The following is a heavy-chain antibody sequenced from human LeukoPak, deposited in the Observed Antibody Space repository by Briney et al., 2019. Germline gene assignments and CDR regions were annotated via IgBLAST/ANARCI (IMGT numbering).Heavy chain of an antibody. J-gene: IGHJ4*02. Sequence: SVKVSCKASGYTFTGYYMHWVRQAPGQGLEWMGGIIPIFGTANYAQKFQGRVTITADESTSTAYMELSSLRSEDTAVYYCAREGGSGSMDYWGQGTLVTVSS. CDR1: GYTFTGYY. V-gene: IGHV1-69*13. D-gene: IGHD3-22*01. CDR2: IIPIFGTA. CDR3: AREGGSGSMDY.